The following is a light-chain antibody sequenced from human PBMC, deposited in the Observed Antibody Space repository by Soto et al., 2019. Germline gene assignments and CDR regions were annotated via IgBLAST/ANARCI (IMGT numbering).Light chain of an antibody. J-gene: IGKJ5*01. CDR3: QQRSDWPRIT. CDR2: GAS. Sequence: EIVLTQSPGTLSLTPGERATFSCRAIQSVNSRFLAWYQQKPGQAPRLLIYGASSRATGIPDRFSGSGSGTDFTLTISRLEPEDFAVYYCQQRSDWPRITFGQGTRLEI. V-gene: IGKV3D-20*02. CDR1: QSVNSRF.